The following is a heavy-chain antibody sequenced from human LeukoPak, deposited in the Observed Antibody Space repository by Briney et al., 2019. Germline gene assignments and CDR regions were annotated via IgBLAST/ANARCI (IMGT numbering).Heavy chain of an antibody. D-gene: IGHD4-23*01. CDR3: ARDITVVTGWYAFDI. CDR1: GFTFSDYY. J-gene: IGHJ3*02. V-gene: IGHV3-11*04. Sequence: PGGSLRLSCAASGFTFSDYYMSWIRQAPGKGLEWVSYISSSGSTIYYADSVKGRFTISRDNAKNSLYLQMNSLRAGDTAVYYCARDITVVTGWYAFDIWGQGTMVTVSS. CDR2: ISSSGSTI.